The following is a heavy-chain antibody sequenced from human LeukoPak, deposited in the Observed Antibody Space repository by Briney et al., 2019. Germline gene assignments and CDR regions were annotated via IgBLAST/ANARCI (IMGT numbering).Heavy chain of an antibody. Sequence: ASVKVSCKASGGTFSSYAISWVRLAPGQGLEWMGGIIPIFGTANYAQKFQGRVTITADKSTSTAYMELSSLRSEDTAVYYCARAYSSSPDYYYYYMDVWGKGTTVTVSS. D-gene: IGHD6-6*01. CDR2: IIPIFGTA. V-gene: IGHV1-69*06. CDR3: ARAYSSSPDYYYYYMDV. J-gene: IGHJ6*03. CDR1: GGTFSSYA.